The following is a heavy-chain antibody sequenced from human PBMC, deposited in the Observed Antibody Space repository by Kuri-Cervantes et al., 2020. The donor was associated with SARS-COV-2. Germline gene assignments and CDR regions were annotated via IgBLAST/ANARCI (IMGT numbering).Heavy chain of an antibody. V-gene: IGHV1-18*01. CDR2: ISAYNGNT. CDR3: ARGRPTGDLYYMGV. D-gene: IGHD7-27*01. CDR1: GYTFTSYG. J-gene: IGHJ6*03. Sequence: AAVKVSCKASGYTFTSYGISWVRPAPGQGLEWMGWISAYNGNTNYAQKLQGRVTMTTDTSTSTAYMELRSLRSDDTAVYYCARGRPTGDLYYMGVWGKGTMVTVSS.